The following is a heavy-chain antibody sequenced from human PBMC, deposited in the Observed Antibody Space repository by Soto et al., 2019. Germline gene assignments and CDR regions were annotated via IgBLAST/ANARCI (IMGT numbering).Heavy chain of an antibody. D-gene: IGHD3-10*01. V-gene: IGHV4-34*01. CDR2: INHSGST. CDR3: AREYYYGSGSYSRSHILKR. CDR1: GGSFSGYY. Sequence: PSETLSLTCAFYGGSFSGYYWTWIRQPPGTGLEWIGEINHSGSTNYNPSLKSRVTISVDTSKNQFSLKLSSVTAADTAVYYCAREYYYGSGSYSRSHILKRWGQGTLVTVSS. J-gene: IGHJ4*02.